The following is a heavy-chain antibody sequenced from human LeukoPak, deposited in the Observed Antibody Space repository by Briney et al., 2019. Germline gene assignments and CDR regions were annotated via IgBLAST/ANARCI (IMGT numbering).Heavy chain of an antibody. D-gene: IGHD2-2*02. J-gene: IGHJ4*02. CDR1: DGSINGYY. CDR3: ARDRSYCSSTSCYTGYFDY. V-gene: IGHV4-59*01. CDR2: MYSGGTT. Sequence: TSETLSLTCTVSDGSINGYYWSWIRQPPGKGLDWIGYMYSGGTTNYSPSLKSRVTISEDTSKNQFSLKLTSVTAADTAVYYCARDRSYCSSTSCYTGYFDYWGQGTLVTVSS.